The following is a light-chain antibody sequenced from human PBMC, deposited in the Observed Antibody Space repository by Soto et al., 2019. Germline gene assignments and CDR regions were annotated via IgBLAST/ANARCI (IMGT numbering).Light chain of an antibody. V-gene: IGKV1-39*01. CDR2: GAS. J-gene: IGKJ1*01. Sequence: DIQMTQSPSSLSASVGDRVTITCRASQSITIYLNWYQQQPGKAPRLLIYGASTLQTGVPSRFSGSGAMTDFTLTISDLQHEDFATYYCQHTYTAPRTFGQGTKVDI. CDR3: QHTYTAPRT. CDR1: QSITIY.